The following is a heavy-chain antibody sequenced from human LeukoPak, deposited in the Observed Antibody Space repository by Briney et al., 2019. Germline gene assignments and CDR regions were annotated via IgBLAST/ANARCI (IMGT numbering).Heavy chain of an antibody. CDR3: AKDRGSSWYYLSRHYYYYGMDV. J-gene: IGHJ6*02. D-gene: IGHD6-13*01. CDR2: IRGSGDNT. Sequence: GGSLRLSCAASGFTFSSCAMSWVRQAPGRGLEWVSAIRGSGDNTYYADSVRGRFTISRDNSKSTLYLQMNSLRAEDTAVYYCAKDRGSSWYYLSRHYYYYGMDVWGQGTTVTVSS. CDR1: GFTFSSCA. V-gene: IGHV3-23*01.